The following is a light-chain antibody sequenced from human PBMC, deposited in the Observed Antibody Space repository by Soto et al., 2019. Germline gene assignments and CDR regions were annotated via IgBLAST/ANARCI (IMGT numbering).Light chain of an antibody. Sequence: DIQMTQSPSSLSASVGDRVTITCRASQSISSYLNWYQQKPGKAPKLLIYAASTLQSGVPSRFSGSGSGTEFTLTISNLQPDDIATYYCQQYENYWTFGQGTKVDIK. CDR1: QSISSY. J-gene: IGKJ1*01. V-gene: IGKV1-39*01. CDR2: AAS. CDR3: QQYENYWT.